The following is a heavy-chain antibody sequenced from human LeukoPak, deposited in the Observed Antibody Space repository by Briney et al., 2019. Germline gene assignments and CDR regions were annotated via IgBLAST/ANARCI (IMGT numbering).Heavy chain of an antibody. D-gene: IGHD3-3*01. CDR2: ISGSGGST. J-gene: IGHJ4*02. CDR3: AKGRYNFWSGNDY. V-gene: IGHV3-23*01. Sequence: GGSLRLSCAASGFTFSSYAMSWVRQAPGKGLEWVSAISGSGGSTYYADSVKGRFTISRDNSKNTLYLLMNSLRAEDTAIYYCAKGRYNFWSGNDYWGQGTLATVSS. CDR1: GFTFSSYA.